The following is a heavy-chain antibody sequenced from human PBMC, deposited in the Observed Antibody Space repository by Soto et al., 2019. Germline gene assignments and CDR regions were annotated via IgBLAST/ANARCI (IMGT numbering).Heavy chain of an antibody. CDR2: IYYSGST. CDR1: GGSVSSGSYY. CDR3: ARFRYDSSGYYSPLDY. V-gene: IGHV4-61*01. D-gene: IGHD3-22*01. J-gene: IGHJ4*02. Sequence: PSETLSLTCTVSGGSVSSGSYYWSWIRQPPGKGLEGIGYIYYSGSTNYNPSLKSRVTISVDTSKNQFSLKLGSVTAADTAVYYCARFRYDSSGYYSPLDYWGQGTMVTVYS.